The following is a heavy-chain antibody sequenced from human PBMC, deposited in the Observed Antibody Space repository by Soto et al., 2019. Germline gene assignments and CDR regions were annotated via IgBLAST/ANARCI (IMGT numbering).Heavy chain of an antibody. J-gene: IGHJ4*02. Sequence: GGSLRLSCAASGFTLSRSAMTWVRLAPGKGLEWVSGIDGGDDSTHYADSVRGHFTISRDKSKNTLYLQMNSLRVEDTAVYFCARVQAPGTGRGCYDSWGQGTLVTVSS. CDR2: IDGGDDST. CDR1: GFTLSRSA. V-gene: IGHV3-23*01. D-gene: IGHD3-9*01. CDR3: ARVQAPGTGRGCYDS.